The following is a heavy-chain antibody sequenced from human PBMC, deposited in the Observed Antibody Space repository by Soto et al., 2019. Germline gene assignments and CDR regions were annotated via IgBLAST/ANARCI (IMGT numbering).Heavy chain of an antibody. CDR2: IYHSRST. Sequence: SETLSLTCAVSGYSISSGYYWGWLRQPPGKGLEWIGSIYHSRSTYYNPSLTRRVTISVDTSKNQFSLKLSSVTAADTAVYYCASSPYCSGGSCYSFDIWGQGTMVTVSS. J-gene: IGHJ3*02. CDR1: GYSISSGYY. V-gene: IGHV4-38-2*01. CDR3: ASSPYCSGGSCYSFDI. D-gene: IGHD2-15*01.